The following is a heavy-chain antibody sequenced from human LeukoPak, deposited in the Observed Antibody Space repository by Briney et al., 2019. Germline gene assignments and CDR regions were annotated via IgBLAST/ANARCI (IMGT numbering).Heavy chain of an antibody. CDR2: INPNSGGT. D-gene: IGHD2-8*01. V-gene: IGHV1-2*06. Sequence: ASVKVSCKASGYTFTGYYMHWVRQAPGQGLEWMGRINPNSGGTNYAQKFQGRVTMTRDTSISTAYMELSRLRSDDTAVYYCARDVWDIVLMGYLEYFQHWGQGTLVTVSS. CDR1: GYTFTGYY. CDR3: ARDVWDIVLMGYLEYFQH. J-gene: IGHJ1*01.